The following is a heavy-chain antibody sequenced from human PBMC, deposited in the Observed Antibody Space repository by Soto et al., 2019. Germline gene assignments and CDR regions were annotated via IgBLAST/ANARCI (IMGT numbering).Heavy chain of an antibody. J-gene: IGHJ4*02. CDR2: FYRDGGT. CDR1: GFSVSSTY. CDR3: ARRIQLWSPIDY. V-gene: IGHV3-66*01. D-gene: IGHD5-18*01. Sequence: EVRLVQSGGGLVQPGGSLRLSCEASGFSVSSTYMSWVRQAPGKGLEWVSVFYRDGGTFHVDSVKGRFTLSRDNSKNTVDLQMNSLSAEDTAVYYCARRIQLWSPIDYWGQGALVTVSS.